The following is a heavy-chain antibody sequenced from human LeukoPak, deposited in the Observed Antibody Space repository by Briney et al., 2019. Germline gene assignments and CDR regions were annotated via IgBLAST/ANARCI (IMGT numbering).Heavy chain of an antibody. V-gene: IGHV3-48*04. CDR2: ISSSGSTI. J-gene: IGHJ4*02. Sequence: GGSLRLSCAASGFTFSSYWMTWVRQAPGKGLEWVSYISSSGSTIYYADSVKGRFTISRDNAKNSLYLQMNSLRAEDTAVYYCATSIAAAGTGFDYWGQGTLVTVSS. D-gene: IGHD6-13*01. CDR3: ATSIAAAGTGFDY. CDR1: GFTFSSYW.